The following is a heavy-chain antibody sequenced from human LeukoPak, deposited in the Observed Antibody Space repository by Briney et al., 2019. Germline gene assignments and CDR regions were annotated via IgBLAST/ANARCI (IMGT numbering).Heavy chain of an antibody. CDR1: GGSISSSSYY. CDR3: ARDREDESHYDYYYMDV. J-gene: IGHJ6*03. CDR2: ST. D-gene: IGHD3-10*01. V-gene: IGHV4-39*07. Sequence: SETLSLTCTVSGGSISSSSYYWGWIRQPPGKGLEWIGGSTYYNPSLKSRVTISVDTSKNQFSLRVTSVTAADTAVYYCARDREDESHYDYYYMDVWGKGTTVIISS.